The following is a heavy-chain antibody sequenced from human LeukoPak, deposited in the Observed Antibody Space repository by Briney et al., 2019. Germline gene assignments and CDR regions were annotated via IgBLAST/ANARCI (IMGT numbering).Heavy chain of an antibody. Sequence: SETLSLTCAVYGGSFSGYYWSWIRQPPGKGLEWIGEINHSGSTNHNPSLKSRVTISVDTSKNQFSLKLSSGTAADTAVYFCARGKGYNSFDYWGQGTLVTVSS. CDR2: INHSGST. D-gene: IGHD5-24*01. V-gene: IGHV4-34*01. J-gene: IGHJ4*02. CDR3: ARGKGYNSFDY. CDR1: GGSFSGYY.